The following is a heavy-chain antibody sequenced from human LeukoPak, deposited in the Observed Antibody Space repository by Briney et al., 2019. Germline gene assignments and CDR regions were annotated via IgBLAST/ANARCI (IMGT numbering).Heavy chain of an antibody. V-gene: IGHV4-39*01. D-gene: IGHD3-10*01. CDR3: ARHGIYVSGSYYNLLAYFFDY. CDR2: IYYTGAT. J-gene: IGHJ4*02. CDR1: GGSISNSSFY. Sequence: SETLSLTCTVSGGSISNSSFYWGWIRQPPGKGLEWIGGIYYTGATNSNPSLKSRVTISVDTSKDQFSLKLSSVTAADTAVYYCARHGIYVSGSYYNLLAYFFDYWGRGALVTVSS.